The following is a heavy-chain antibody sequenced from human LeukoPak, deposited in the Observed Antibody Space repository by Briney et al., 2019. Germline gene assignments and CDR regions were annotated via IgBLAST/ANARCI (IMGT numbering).Heavy chain of an antibody. CDR3: ARDSDSGFLGFDP. V-gene: IGHV4-30-2*01. CDR1: GGSISSYS. CDR2: IYHSGST. D-gene: IGHD5-12*01. Sequence: ASETLSLTCTVSGGSISSYSWSWIRQPPGKGLEWIGYIYHSGSTYYNPSLKSRVTISVDRSKNQFSLKLSSVTAADTAVYYCARDSDSGFLGFDPWGQGTLVTVSS. J-gene: IGHJ5*02.